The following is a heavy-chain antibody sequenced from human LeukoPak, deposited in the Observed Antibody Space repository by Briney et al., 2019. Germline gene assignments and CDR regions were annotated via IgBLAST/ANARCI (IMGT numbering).Heavy chain of an antibody. Sequence: ASVTVSCTASGYTFTSHYMHWVRQAPGQGLEWVGYINPNGGGTTYAQKFQGRVTMTRDTPTSTVYMELSSLRSKDTAVYYCARDSGYSSSWYATWGQGTLVTVSS. CDR2: INPNGGGT. CDR1: GYTFTSHY. J-gene: IGHJ5*02. V-gene: IGHV1-46*01. D-gene: IGHD6-13*01. CDR3: ARDSGYSSSWYAT.